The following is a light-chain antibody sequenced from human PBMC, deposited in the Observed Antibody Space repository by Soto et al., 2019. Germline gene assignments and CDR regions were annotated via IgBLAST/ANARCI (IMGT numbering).Light chain of an antibody. Sequence: EIVLTQSPGTLSLSPGERATLSCRASQSVSSSYLAWYQQKPGQAPRLLIYGASSRATGIPDRFSGSGSGTVFTLTLSRLEPEDFAVYYCHQYGSSPWTFGQGTKVEIK. CDR3: HQYGSSPWT. CDR2: GAS. CDR1: QSVSSSY. J-gene: IGKJ1*01. V-gene: IGKV3-20*01.